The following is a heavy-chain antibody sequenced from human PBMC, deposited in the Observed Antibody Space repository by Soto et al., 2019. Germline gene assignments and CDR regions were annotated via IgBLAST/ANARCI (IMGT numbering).Heavy chain of an antibody. CDR3: ARGLGGGGDYVDC. Sequence: SETLSHTCAVSGGSTSSGGYFWSWTRQPPGKGLELIGYISHSGITYYSPSLKRRVHLSVDRSKNRFSLKRGSGTAADTAVYYCARGLGGGGDYVDCRRQATLITVS. V-gene: IGHV4-30-2*01. CDR1: GGSTSSGGYF. CDR2: ISHSGIT. D-gene: IGHD1-26*01. J-gene: IGHJ4*02.